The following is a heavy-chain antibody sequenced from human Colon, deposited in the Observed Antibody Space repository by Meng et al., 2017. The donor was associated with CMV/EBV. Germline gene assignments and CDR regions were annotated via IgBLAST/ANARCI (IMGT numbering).Heavy chain of an antibody. Sequence: CTVAGGSIGSGGYYWSWIRQHPGKGLEWIGYIYYSGSTYYNPSLKSRVTISLDTSKNQFSLKLSSVTAADTAVYYCARDPGSGSAYWGQGTLVTVSS. D-gene: IGHD5-12*01. CDR1: GGSIGSGGYY. V-gene: IGHV4-31*03. CDR2: IYYSGST. J-gene: IGHJ4*02. CDR3: ARDPGSGSAY.